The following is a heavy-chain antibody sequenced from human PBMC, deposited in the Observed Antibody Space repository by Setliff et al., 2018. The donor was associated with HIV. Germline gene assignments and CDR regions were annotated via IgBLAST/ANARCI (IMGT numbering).Heavy chain of an antibody. Sequence: GGSLRLSCAASGFTFNEYAMHWVRQVPGKGLEWVSGLAWNSGTAAYADSVRGRFTISRDNANNSLYLQMNRLRAEDTALYFCARSQGIGNYHWDVWGKGTTVTVSS. CDR3: ARSQGIGNYHWDV. CDR1: GFTFNEYA. V-gene: IGHV3-9*01. CDR2: LAWNSGTA. J-gene: IGHJ6*03. D-gene: IGHD2-15*01.